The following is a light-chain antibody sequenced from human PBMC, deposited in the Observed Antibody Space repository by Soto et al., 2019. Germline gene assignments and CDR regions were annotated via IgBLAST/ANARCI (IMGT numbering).Light chain of an antibody. CDR2: DDS. CDR1: NIGSKS. J-gene: IGLJ1*01. V-gene: IGLV3-21*02. CDR3: QVWDSSSDHRYV. Sequence: SYELTQSPSVSVAPGQTARITWGENNIGSKSVHWYQQKPGQAPVLVVYDDSDRPSGIPERFSGSNSGNTATLTISRVEAGDEADYYCQVWDSSSDHRYVFGTGTKLTVL.